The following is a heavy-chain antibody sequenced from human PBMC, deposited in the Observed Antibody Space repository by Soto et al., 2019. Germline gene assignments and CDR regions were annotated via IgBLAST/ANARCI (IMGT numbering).Heavy chain of an antibody. D-gene: IGHD3-22*01. CDR1: GYSFTSYW. CDR3: ARQLGSSGVSLTD. J-gene: IGHJ4*02. Sequence: LKISCKGSGYSFTSYWISWVRQMPGKGLEWMGRIDPSDSYTNYSPSFQGHVTISADKSISTAYLQWSSLKASDTAMYYCARQLGSSGVSLTDWGQGTLVTVSS. CDR2: IDPSDSYT. V-gene: IGHV5-10-1*01.